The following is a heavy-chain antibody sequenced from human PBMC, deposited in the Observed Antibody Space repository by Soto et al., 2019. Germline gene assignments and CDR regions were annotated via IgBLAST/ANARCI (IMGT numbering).Heavy chain of an antibody. CDR2: INAGNGNT. Sequence: ASVKVSCKASGYTFTSYAMHWVRQAPGQRLEWMGWINAGNGNTKYSQKFQGRVTITRDTSASTAYLELSSLRSEATAVYYCARDYYDFWSGYPRPNWFDPWGQGTLVTVSS. V-gene: IGHV1-3*01. CDR1: GYTFTSYA. CDR3: ARDYYDFWSGYPRPNWFDP. J-gene: IGHJ5*02. D-gene: IGHD3-3*01.